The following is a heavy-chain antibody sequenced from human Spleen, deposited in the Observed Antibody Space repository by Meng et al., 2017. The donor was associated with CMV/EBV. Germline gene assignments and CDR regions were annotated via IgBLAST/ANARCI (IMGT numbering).Heavy chain of an antibody. CDR1: GGYIRCSRDY. V-gene: IGHV4-39*07. Sequence: QLSLHDAGPGLLKPSVPLSIACTVSGGYIRCSRDYWVWIRQPPGKGLELIGSIYYSGSTYYNPSLKSRVTISVDTSKNQFSLKLSSVTAADTAVYYCARVYAYYDSSGYYSRYFDYWGQGTLVTVSS. CDR3: ARVYAYYDSSGYYSRYFDY. CDR2: IYYSGST. D-gene: IGHD3-22*01. J-gene: IGHJ4*02.